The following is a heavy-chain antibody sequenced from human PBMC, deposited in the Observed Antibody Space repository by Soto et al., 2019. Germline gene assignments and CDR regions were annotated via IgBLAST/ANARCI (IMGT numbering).Heavy chain of an antibody. Sequence: PGMSLRLCCAAYEFTFDKYYMTWVRQAPGKGPEWVANIKPDGSEQYYVDSVKGRFTISRDNANNSLYLQMNSLRAEDTAVYFCSRGNWNYHYAFSVWGPRITVTV. J-gene: IGHJ6*01. CDR1: EFTFDKYY. D-gene: IGHD1-7*01. CDR3: SRGNWNYHYAFSV. V-gene: IGHV3-7*01. CDR2: IKPDGSEQ.